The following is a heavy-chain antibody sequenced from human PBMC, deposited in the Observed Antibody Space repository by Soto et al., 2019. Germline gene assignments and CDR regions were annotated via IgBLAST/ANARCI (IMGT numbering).Heavy chain of an antibody. CDR1: GFTFSSYS. Sequence: GGSLRLSCAASGFTFSSYSMNWVRQAPGKGMEWVSSISRSSSYRYYADSVKGRFTISRDNAKNTLYLQMNSLRAEDTAVDYCARGTAWYQLLHRIYFDYWGPGTLVTVSS. V-gene: IGHV3-21*01. D-gene: IGHD2-2*01. CDR2: ISRSSSYR. J-gene: IGHJ4*02. CDR3: ARGTAWYQLLHRIYFDY.